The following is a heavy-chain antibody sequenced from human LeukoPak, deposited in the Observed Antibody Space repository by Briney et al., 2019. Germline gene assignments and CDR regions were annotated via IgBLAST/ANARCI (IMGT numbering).Heavy chain of an antibody. V-gene: IGHV3-30-3*01. CDR3: ARAIKRVTPYNWFDP. CDR2: ISYDGSNK. Sequence: GRSLRLSCAASGFTFSSYAMHWVRQAPGKGLEWVAVISYDGSNKYYADSVKGRFTISRDNSKDTLYLQMNSLRAEDTAVYYCARAIKRVTPYNWFDPWGQGTLVTVSS. CDR1: GFTFSSYA. D-gene: IGHD5-18*01. J-gene: IGHJ5*02.